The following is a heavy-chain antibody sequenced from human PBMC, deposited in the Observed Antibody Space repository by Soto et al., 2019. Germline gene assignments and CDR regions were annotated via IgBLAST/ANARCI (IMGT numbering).Heavy chain of an antibody. CDR2: IDWDDDK. J-gene: IGHJ6*03. Sequence: SGPTLVKPTQTLTLTCTFSGFSLSTSGMCVSWIRQPPGKALEWLARIDWDDDKYYSTSLKTRLTISKDTSKNQVVLTMTNMDPVDTATYYCARLARIAAAAPYYYYYYMDVWGKGTTVTVSS. CDR1: GFSLSTSGMC. V-gene: IGHV2-70*11. CDR3: ARLARIAAAAPYYYYYYMDV. D-gene: IGHD6-13*01.